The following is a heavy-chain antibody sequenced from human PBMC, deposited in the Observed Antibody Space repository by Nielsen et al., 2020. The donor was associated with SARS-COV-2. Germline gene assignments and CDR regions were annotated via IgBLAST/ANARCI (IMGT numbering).Heavy chain of an antibody. V-gene: IGHV3-48*02. CDR3: ATIAAAGTTYYYYGMDV. CDR1: GFPFSSYE. CDR2: ISSSSSTI. D-gene: IGHD6-13*01. J-gene: IGHJ6*02. Sequence: GGSLRLSCAASGFPFSSYEMNWVRQAPGKGLEWVSYISSSSSTIYYADSVKGRFTISRDNAKNSLYLQMNSLRDEDTAVYYCATIAAAGTTYYYYGMDVWGQGTTVTISS.